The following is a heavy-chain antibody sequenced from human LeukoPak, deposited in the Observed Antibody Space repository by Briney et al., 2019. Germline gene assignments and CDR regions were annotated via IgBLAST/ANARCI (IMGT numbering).Heavy chain of an antibody. J-gene: IGHJ4*02. D-gene: IGHD3-22*01. CDR2: IYYSGST. CDR3: ARVLITMIVETLTYYFDY. Sequence: SETLSLTCTVSGGSIGSSSYYWGWIRQPPGKGLEWIGSIYYSGSTYYNPSLKSRVTISVDTSKNQFSLKLSSVTAADTAVYYCARVLITMIVETLTYYFDYWGQGTLVTVSS. V-gene: IGHV4-39*07. CDR1: GGSIGSSSYY.